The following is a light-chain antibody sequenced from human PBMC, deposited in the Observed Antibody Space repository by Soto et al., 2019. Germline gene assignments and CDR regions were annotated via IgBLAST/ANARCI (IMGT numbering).Light chain of an antibody. Sequence: DIQMTQSPSTLSASVGDRVAITCRASQNIGSRLAWYQQKPDEAPKLLIYDASSLESGVPSSFGGSGYGTDFTLLISSLQPDDFATYYCQQCNTPFTFGGGTKVEI. CDR3: QQCNTPFT. CDR1: QNIGSR. V-gene: IGKV1-5*01. CDR2: DAS. J-gene: IGKJ4*01.